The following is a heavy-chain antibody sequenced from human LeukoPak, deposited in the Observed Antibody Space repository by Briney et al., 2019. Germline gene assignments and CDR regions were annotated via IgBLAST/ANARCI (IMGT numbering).Heavy chain of an antibody. CDR1: GGSISSYS. CDR3: ARWDDSAWGFGN. CDR2: ISHSGTT. V-gene: IGHV4-59*08. D-gene: IGHD6-19*01. Sequence: SETPSLTCIVSGGSISSYSWNWIRQSPGKGLEWVGYISHSGTTSYNSSLKSRVTISIDTSKNQLSLKLTSVTAADTAVYYCARWDDSAWGFGNWGPGTLVTVSS. J-gene: IGHJ4*02.